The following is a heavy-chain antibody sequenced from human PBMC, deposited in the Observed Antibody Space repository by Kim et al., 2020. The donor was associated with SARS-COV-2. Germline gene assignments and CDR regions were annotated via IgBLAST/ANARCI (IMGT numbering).Heavy chain of an antibody. Sequence: ASVKVSCKASGYTFTSYAMHWVRQAPGQRLEWMGWINAGNGNTKYSQKFQGRVTITRDTSASTAYMELSSLRSEDTAVYYCARDKAPLLLWFGEGPSCGMDVWGQGTTVTVSS. V-gene: IGHV1-3*01. CDR1: GYTFTSYA. CDR2: INAGNGNT. CDR3: ARDKAPLLLWFGEGPSCGMDV. D-gene: IGHD3-10*01. J-gene: IGHJ6*02.